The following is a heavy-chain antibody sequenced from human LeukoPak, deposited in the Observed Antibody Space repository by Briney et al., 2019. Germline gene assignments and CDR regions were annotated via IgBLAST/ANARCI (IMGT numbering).Heavy chain of an antibody. J-gene: IGHJ3*02. CDR2: IWYDGSNK. V-gene: IGHV3-33*01. CDR3: ARDDYGGKLDI. CDR1: GFTFSNYD. Sequence: GGSPRLSCAASGFTFSNYDMHWVRQAPGKGLEWVAVIWYDGSNKYYADSVKGRFTISRDNSKNTLYLQMNSLRAEDTAVYYCARDDYGGKLDIWGQGTVVTVSS. D-gene: IGHD4-23*01.